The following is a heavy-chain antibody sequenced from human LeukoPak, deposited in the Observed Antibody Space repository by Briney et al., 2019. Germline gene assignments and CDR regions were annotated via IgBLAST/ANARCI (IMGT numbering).Heavy chain of an antibody. CDR2: ISAYNGNT. CDR3: ASGPTYYFDY. Sequence: GASVKVSCKASGYTFTSYGISWVRQAPGQGLEWMGWISAYNGNTNYAQKLQGRVTMTRDTSTSTVYMELSSLRSEDTAVYYCASGPTYYFDYWGQETLVTVSS. J-gene: IGHJ4*02. V-gene: IGHV1-18*01. CDR1: GYTFTSYG.